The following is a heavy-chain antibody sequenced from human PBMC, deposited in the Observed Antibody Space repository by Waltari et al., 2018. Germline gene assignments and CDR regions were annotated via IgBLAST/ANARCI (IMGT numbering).Heavy chain of an antibody. J-gene: IGHJ6*03. V-gene: IGHV3-53*02. Sequence: EVQLVETGGGLIQPGGSLRLSCAASGFTVSSNYMSWVRQAPGKGLEWVSVMYSGGSTYYADSVKGRFTISRDNSKNTLYLQMNSLRAEDTAVYYCARDKSPQDYYYYMDVWGKGTTVTVSS. CDR3: ARDKSPQDYYYYMDV. CDR1: GFTVSSNY. CDR2: MYSGGST.